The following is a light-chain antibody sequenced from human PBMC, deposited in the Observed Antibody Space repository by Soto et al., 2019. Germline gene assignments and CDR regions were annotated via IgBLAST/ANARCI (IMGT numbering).Light chain of an antibody. Sequence: QSVLTQPSSVFGSPGQSITISCTGTSSDVGAYNYVSWYQQHPGKAPKLMIYDVRNRPSGVSNRFSGSKSVNTASLTISGLLAVDEADYYCSSYTTVSTYVFGTGTKVTVL. CDR2: DVR. J-gene: IGLJ1*01. V-gene: IGLV2-14*01. CDR1: SSDVGAYNY. CDR3: SSYTTVSTYV.